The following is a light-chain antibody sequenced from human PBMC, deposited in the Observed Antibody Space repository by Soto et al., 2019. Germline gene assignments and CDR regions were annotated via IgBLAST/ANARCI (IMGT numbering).Light chain of an antibody. J-gene: IGKJ1*01. V-gene: IGKV3-20*01. CDR3: QQFGSRSWTSWT. CDR2: GAS. CDR1: QSVTNNY. Sequence: EIVLTQSPGTLSLSPGERATLYCRASQSVTNNYLSWYQHKPGQAPRLLIYGASNRATGIPDRFSGTGSGTDFTLTINRLEPEDFAVYYCQQFGSRSWTSWTFGQGTKVEIK.